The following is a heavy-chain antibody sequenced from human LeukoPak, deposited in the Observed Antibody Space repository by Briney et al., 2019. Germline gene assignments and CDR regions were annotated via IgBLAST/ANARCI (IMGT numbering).Heavy chain of an antibody. J-gene: IGHJ6*03. CDR2: IYTSGST. D-gene: IGHD3-10*01. CDR1: GGSISSYY. CDR3: AREFRQSSDYYYYYMDV. V-gene: IGHV4-4*07. Sequence: SETLSLTCTVSGGSISSYYWSWIRQPAGKGLEWIGRIYTSGSTNYNPSLKSRVTMSVDTSKNQFSLKLSSVTAADTAVYYRAREFRQSSDYYYYYMDVWGKGTTVTVSS.